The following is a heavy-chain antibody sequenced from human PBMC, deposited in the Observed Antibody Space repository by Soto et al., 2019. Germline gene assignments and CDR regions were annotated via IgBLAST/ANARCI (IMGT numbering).Heavy chain of an antibody. CDR2: ISAYNGNT. CDR3: GAASLYYYDSSGYCFDY. Sequence: ASVKVSCKASGYTFTSYGISWVRQAPGQGLEWMGWISAYNGNTNYAQKIQGRVTMTTDTSTSTAYMELRSLRSEDTAVYYCGAASLYYYDSSGYCFDYWGQGTLVTVSS. D-gene: IGHD3-22*01. J-gene: IGHJ4*02. CDR1: GYTFTSYG. V-gene: IGHV1-18*01.